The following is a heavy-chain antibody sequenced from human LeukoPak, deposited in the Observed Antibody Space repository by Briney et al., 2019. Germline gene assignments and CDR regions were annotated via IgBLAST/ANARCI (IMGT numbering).Heavy chain of an antibody. CDR3: ARVVRGVVTSNWFDP. Sequence: SETLSLTCTVSGDSLNTYYWTWIRQTPGKELEWIGFVASSGTSNYNPSLKSRVSISIDTSKNQFSLALTSVTPADTTVYYCARVVRGVVTSNWFDPWGQGTLVSVSS. V-gene: IGHV4-59*01. J-gene: IGHJ5*02. CDR2: VASSGTS. D-gene: IGHD2-21*02. CDR1: GDSLNTYY.